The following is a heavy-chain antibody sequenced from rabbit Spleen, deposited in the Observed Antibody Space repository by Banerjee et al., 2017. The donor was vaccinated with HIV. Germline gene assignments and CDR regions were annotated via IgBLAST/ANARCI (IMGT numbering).Heavy chain of an antibody. D-gene: IGHD4-1*01. Sequence: QSLEESGGDLVKPGASLTLTCTASGFSFSSYYYMCWVRQAPGKGLEWIACIYAGSSGSAYYASWAKGRFTISKASSTTVTLQMTSLSAADTATYFCARDLAGVIGWNFGWWGPGTLVTVS. CDR2: IYAGSSGSA. V-gene: IGHV1S40*01. CDR3: ARDLAGVIGWNFGW. CDR1: GFSFSSYYY. J-gene: IGHJ4*01.